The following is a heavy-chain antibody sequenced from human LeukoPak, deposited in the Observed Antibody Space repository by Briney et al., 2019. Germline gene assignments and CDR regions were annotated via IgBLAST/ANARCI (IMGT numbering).Heavy chain of an antibody. V-gene: IGHV4-34*01. Sequence: PAETLSLTCAVYGGSFSGYYLNWIRQPPGKRLEWIGQINHSGSTNYNPSLKSRVTLSVDTSKNQFSLKLNSVTAADTAVYYCARGSPGYWGQGSLVTVSS. CDR1: GGSFSGYY. J-gene: IGHJ4*02. CDR2: INHSGST. CDR3: ARGSPGY.